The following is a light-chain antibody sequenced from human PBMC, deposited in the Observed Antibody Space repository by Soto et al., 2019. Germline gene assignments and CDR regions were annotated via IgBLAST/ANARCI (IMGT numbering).Light chain of an antibody. V-gene: IGKV3-15*01. Sequence: ERVMTQSPSTLSVSLGERDTLSCRASQSVSINLAGYQQKPGHAPRLLIYGASTRATGIPGRFSGSGSGTEFTLPISSMQAADFAAYYCQQYNNWFLYTFGQGTKLEFK. CDR3: QQYNNWFLYT. CDR2: GAS. J-gene: IGKJ2*01. CDR1: QSVSIN.